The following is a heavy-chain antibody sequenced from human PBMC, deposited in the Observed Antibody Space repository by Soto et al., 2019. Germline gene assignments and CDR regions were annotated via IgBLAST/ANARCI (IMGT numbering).Heavy chain of an antibody. D-gene: IGHD3-3*01. CDR1: GFTFSSYW. CDR3: ARVGQPIFGVGEYYMDV. V-gene: IGHV3-74*01. Sequence: GGSLRLSCAASGFTFSSYWMHWVRQAPGKGLVWVSRINSDGSSTSYADSVKGRFTISRDNAKNTLYLQMNSLRAEDTAVYYCARVGQPIFGVGEYYMDVWGKGTTVTVSS. CDR2: INSDGSST. J-gene: IGHJ6*03.